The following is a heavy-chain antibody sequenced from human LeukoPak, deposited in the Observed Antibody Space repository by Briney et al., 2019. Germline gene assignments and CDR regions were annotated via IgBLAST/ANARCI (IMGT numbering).Heavy chain of an antibody. Sequence: GGSLRLSCAASGFTFSSYAMSWVRQAPGKGLEWVSAIRGSGGSTYYADSVKGRFTISRDNSKNTLYLQMNSLRAEDTAVYYCAKRTLYYYDSNYMDVWGKGTTVTVSS. V-gene: IGHV3-23*01. CDR2: IRGSGGST. CDR3: AKRTLYYYDSNYMDV. CDR1: GFTFSSYA. D-gene: IGHD3-22*01. J-gene: IGHJ6*03.